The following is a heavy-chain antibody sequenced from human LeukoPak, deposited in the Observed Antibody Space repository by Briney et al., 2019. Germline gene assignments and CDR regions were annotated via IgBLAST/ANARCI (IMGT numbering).Heavy chain of an antibody. V-gene: IGHV3-74*01. J-gene: IGHJ5*02. Sequence: GGSLRLSCAASGFTFSDYYMSWIRQAPGKGPVWVSHISGDGRTRNYADSVKGRFTISRDNAKKVVYLQMNSLRAEDTAVYYCSRDQAGYCSGASCPWGQGTRVTVSS. CDR2: ISGDGRTR. CDR1: GFTFSDYY. D-gene: IGHD2-2*03. CDR3: SRDQAGYCSGASCP.